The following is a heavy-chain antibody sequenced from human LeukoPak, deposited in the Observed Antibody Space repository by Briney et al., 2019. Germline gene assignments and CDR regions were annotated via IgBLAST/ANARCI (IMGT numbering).Heavy chain of an antibody. D-gene: IGHD3-22*01. CDR3: AKGSGYYDSSGYHPFFDY. CDR2: ISYDGSNK. V-gene: IGHV3-30*18. J-gene: IGHJ4*02. CDR1: GFTFSSYG. Sequence: PGGSLRLSCAASGFTFSSYGMHWVRQAPGKGLEWVAVISYDGSNKYYADSVKGRFTISRDNSKNTLYLQMNSLRAEDTAVYHCAKGSGYYDSSGYHPFFDYWGQGTLVTVSS.